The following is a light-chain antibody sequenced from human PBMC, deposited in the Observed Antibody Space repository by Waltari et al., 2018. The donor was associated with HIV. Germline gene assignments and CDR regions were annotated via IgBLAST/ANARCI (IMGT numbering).Light chain of an antibody. Sequence: QSALTQPPSASGSPGESVTIPCTGTSSDVGAFNYVSWYQQYPGKVPKLMIYEVRERPSGVPARFSGSKSDNTASLTVSGLQAEDEADYYCSSYAGTNNWVFGGGTKLTVL. CDR1: SSDVGAFNY. CDR2: EVR. CDR3: SSYAGTNNWV. V-gene: IGLV2-8*01. J-gene: IGLJ3*02.